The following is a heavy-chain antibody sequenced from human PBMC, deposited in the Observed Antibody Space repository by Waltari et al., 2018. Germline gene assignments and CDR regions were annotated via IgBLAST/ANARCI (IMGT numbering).Heavy chain of an antibody. CDR2: IIPILGIA. D-gene: IGHD3-16*01. V-gene: IGHV1-69*02. CDR1: GGTFSSYT. Sequence: QVQLVQSGAEVKKPGSSVKVSCKASGGTFSSYTISWVPQAPGQGLEWMGRIIPILGIANYAQKFQGRVTITADKSTSTAYMELSSLRSEDTAVYYCARREGGYYFDYWGQGTLVTVSS. J-gene: IGHJ4*02. CDR3: ARREGGYYFDY.